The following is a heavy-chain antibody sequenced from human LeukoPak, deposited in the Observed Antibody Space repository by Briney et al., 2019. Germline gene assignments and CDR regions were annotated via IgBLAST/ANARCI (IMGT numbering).Heavy chain of an antibody. CDR1: GGSFSGYY. CDR2: INHSGST. CDR3: ARRGPYSSSQPAAFGY. V-gene: IGHV4-34*01. J-gene: IGHJ4*02. Sequence: PSETLSLTCAVYGGSFSGYYWSWIRQPPGKGLEWIGEINHSGSTNYNPSLKSRVTISVDTSKNQFSLKLSSVTAADTAVYYCARRGPYSSSQPAAFGYWGQGTLVTVSS. D-gene: IGHD6-13*01.